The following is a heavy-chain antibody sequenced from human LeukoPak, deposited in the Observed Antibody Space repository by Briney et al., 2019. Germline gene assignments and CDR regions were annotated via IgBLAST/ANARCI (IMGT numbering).Heavy chain of an antibody. J-gene: IGHJ4*02. Sequence: ESGPTLVKPTQTLALTCTFSGFSLSTSGVGVGWIRQPPGKALEWLALIYWNDDKRYSPSLKSRLTITKDTSKNQVVLTMTNMDPVDTATYYCAHRGLGDFWSGYLDYFDYWGQGTLVTVSS. V-gene: IGHV2-5*01. CDR3: AHRGLGDFWSGYLDYFDY. CDR1: GFSLSTSGVG. CDR2: IYWNDDK. D-gene: IGHD3-3*01.